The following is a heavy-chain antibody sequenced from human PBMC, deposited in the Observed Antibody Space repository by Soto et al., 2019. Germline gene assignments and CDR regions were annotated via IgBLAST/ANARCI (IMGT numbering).Heavy chain of an antibody. CDR2: INPNSGGT. CDR3: AREYSSTWYPFDY. V-gene: IGHV1-2*02. Sequence: ASVKVSCKASGYTFTGHYMRWVRQAPGQGPEWMGWINPNSGGTNYAQKFQGRVSMTRDTSISTAYMELSRLRSDDTAVYYCAREYSSTWYPFDYWGQGTLVTVSS. D-gene: IGHD6-13*01. CDR1: GYTFTGHY. J-gene: IGHJ4*02.